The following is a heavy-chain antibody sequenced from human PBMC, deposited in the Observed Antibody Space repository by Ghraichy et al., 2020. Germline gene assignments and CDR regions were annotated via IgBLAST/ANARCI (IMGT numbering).Heavy chain of an antibody. CDR1: GGSISSYY. Sequence: SETLSLTCTVSGGSISSYYWSWIRQPPGKGLEWIGYIYYSGSTNYNPSLKSRVTISVDTSKNQFSLKLSSVTAADTAVYYCARGPAGARNWYFDLWGRGTLVTVSS. V-gene: IGHV4-59*01. CDR3: ARGPAGARNWYFDL. D-gene: IGHD1-26*01. CDR2: IYYSGST. J-gene: IGHJ2*01.